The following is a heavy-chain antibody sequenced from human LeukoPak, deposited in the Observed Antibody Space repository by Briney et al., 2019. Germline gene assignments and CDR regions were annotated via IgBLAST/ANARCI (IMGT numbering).Heavy chain of an antibody. J-gene: IGHJ5*02. D-gene: IGHD3-22*01. CDR2: INPSNGAT. Sequence: ASVKVPCKASGYTFTGYYIHWVRQAPGQGLEWMGWINPSNGATRYAQKFQGRVTMTRDTSISTAYVELSSLRSDDTAVYYCARGGDSSGSYSSQGDLWGQGTLVTVSS. CDR3: ARGGDSSGSYSSQGDL. CDR1: GYTFTGYY. V-gene: IGHV1-2*02.